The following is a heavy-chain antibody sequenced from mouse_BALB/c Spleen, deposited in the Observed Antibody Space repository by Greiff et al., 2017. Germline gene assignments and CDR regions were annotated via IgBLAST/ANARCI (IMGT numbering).Heavy chain of an antibody. J-gene: IGHJ4*01. V-gene: IGHV1-54*01. CDR3: ARGTGYDVGAMDY. Sequence: QVQLQQSGAELVRPGTSVKVSCKASGYAFTNYLIEWVKQRPGQGLEWIGVINPGSGGTNYNEKFKGKATLTADKSSSTAYMQLSSLTSDDSAVYFCARGTGYDVGAMDYWGQGTSVTVSS. CDR1: GYAFTNYL. D-gene: IGHD2-2*01. CDR2: INPGSGGT.